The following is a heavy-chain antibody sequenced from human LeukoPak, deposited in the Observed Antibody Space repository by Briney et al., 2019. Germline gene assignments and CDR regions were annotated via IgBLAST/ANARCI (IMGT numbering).Heavy chain of an antibody. CDR3: ARVDGRWLQAFDY. CDR2: IYYSGST. Sequence: SQILSLTCSVSGGSISIGCYYWSWIRQHPGKGLEWIGYIYYSGSTYYNPSLKSRVTISVDTSKNQFSLKLSSVTAADTAVYYCARVDGRWLQAFDYWGQGTLVTVSS. CDR1: GGSISIGCYY. D-gene: IGHD5-24*01. J-gene: IGHJ4*02. V-gene: IGHV4-31*03.